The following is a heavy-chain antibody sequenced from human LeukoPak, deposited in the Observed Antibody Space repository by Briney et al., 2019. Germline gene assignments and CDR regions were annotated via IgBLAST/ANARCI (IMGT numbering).Heavy chain of an antibody. CDR1: GGSISSYY. V-gene: IGHV4-59*08. D-gene: IGHD3-22*01. J-gene: IGHJ4*02. CDR3: ARTTRYYDSSGCFDF. CDR2: IYYSGST. Sequence: SQTLSLPCTVSGGSISSYYWSWIRQPPGKGLEWIAYIYYSGSTNYNPSLKSRVTISVDTSKNQFSLKLSSVTAADTAVYYCARTTRYYDSSGCFDFWGERTLVTVSS.